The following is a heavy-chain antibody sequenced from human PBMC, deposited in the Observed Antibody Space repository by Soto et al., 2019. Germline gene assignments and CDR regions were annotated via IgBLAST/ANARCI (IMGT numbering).Heavy chain of an antibody. J-gene: IGHJ4*02. CDR2: ISYDGSNK. Sequence: QVQLVESGGGVVQPGRSLRLSCAAAGFTFSSYGMHWVRQAPGKGLAWVAVISYDGSNKYYGDSVKGRFTISRDDSKTTLYLQMNSLRPEDTAVYHCARDGQWELLSWYFDYWGQGTLVTVSS. CDR1: GFTFSSYG. D-gene: IGHD1-26*01. CDR3: ARDGQWELLSWYFDY. V-gene: IGHV3-30*03.